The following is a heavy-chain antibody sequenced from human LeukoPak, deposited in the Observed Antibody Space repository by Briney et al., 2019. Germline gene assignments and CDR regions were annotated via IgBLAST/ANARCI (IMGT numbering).Heavy chain of an antibody. Sequence: GSSVKVSCKASGGTFSSYAISWVRQAPGQGLEWMGGIIPIFGTANYAQKFQGRVTITADESTSTAYMELSSLRSEDTAVYYCARDGPYTIFAAGGYFDYWGQGTLVTVS. J-gene: IGHJ4*02. CDR2: IIPIFGTA. D-gene: IGHD3-9*01. V-gene: IGHV1-69*01. CDR3: ARDGPYTIFAAGGYFDY. CDR1: GGTFSSYA.